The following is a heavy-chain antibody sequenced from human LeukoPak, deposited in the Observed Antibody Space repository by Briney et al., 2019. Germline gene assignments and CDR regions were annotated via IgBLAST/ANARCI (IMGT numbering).Heavy chain of an antibody. CDR3: STHPTSGF. Sequence: GGSLRLSCAASFSTFNKAWMNWVRQAPGKGLEWVGRIKSRADGGTTDYATPVKDRFTISRDDSENAAFLQMNSLKTEDTAIYYCSTHPTSGFWGQGTLVTVSS. J-gene: IGHJ4*02. CDR2: IKSRADGGTT. V-gene: IGHV3-15*07. D-gene: IGHD2-15*01. CDR1: FSTFNKAW.